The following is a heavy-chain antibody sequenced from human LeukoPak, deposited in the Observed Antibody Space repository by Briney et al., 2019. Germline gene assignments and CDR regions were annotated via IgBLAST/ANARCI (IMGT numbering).Heavy chain of an antibody. D-gene: IGHD6-6*01. V-gene: IGHV4-39*01. CDR2: IYYTGST. CDR1: GGSISSSSYY. Sequence: SGTLSLTCTVSGGSISSSSYYWGWLRQPPGKGLEWIGTIYYTGSTYYNPSLRSRVTISVDTSKNQFSLKVSSVTAADTAVYYCARSDSSSSVVLGSYCGMDVWGQGTTVTVCS. CDR3: ARSDSSSSVVLGSYCGMDV. J-gene: IGHJ6*02.